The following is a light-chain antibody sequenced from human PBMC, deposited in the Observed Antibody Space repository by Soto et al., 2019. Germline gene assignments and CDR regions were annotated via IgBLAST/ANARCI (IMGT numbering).Light chain of an antibody. J-gene: IGKJ2*01. CDR3: QSYNDWPFA. Sequence: EIVLTQSPATLSLSPGERATLSCRASQSVSSYLAWYQQKPGQAPRLLIYDASNRATGIPARFSGSGSGTDFTLTISSLQSEDSAVYFCQSYNDWPFASGLGTRLEI. CDR1: QSVSSY. CDR2: DAS. V-gene: IGKV3-11*01.